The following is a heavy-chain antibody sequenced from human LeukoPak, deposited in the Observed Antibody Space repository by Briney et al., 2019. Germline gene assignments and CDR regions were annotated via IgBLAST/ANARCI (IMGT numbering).Heavy chain of an antibody. D-gene: IGHD3-10*01. CDR2: IYYSGST. Sequence: PSETLSLTCTVSGASISSSSYYWAWIRQPPGKGLEWIGNIYYSGSTYYNPSLNSRVTISVDTSKNRFSLKLTSVTAADTAVYYCARTRYYYNSRSYGAPYYFDYWGQGTLVTVSS. CDR1: GASISSSSYY. CDR3: ARTRYYYNSRSYGAPYYFDY. J-gene: IGHJ4*02. V-gene: IGHV4-39*01.